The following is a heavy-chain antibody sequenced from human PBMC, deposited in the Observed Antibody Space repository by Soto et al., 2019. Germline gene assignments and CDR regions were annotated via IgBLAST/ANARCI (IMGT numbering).Heavy chain of an antibody. CDR2: ISYDGSNK. Sequence: PGGSLRLSCAASGFTFSSYAMHWVRQAPGKGLEWVAVISYDGSNKYYADSVKGRFTISRDNSKNTLYLQMNSLRAEDTAVYYCARDVGYDFWSGYAIDYWGQGTLVTVSS. V-gene: IGHV3-30-3*01. CDR1: GFTFSSYA. J-gene: IGHJ4*02. CDR3: ARDVGYDFWSGYAIDY. D-gene: IGHD3-3*01.